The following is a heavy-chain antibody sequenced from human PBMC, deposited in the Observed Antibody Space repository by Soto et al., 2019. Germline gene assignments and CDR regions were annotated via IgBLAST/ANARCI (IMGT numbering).Heavy chain of an antibody. V-gene: IGHV5-51*01. Sequence: PGESLKISCKSSGYSFNSYWIGWVRQMPGKGLEWMGIIYLGDSDTRYSPSFQGQVTISADKSISTAYLQWSSLKASDTAMYYCARHLEGGTYYFDYWGQGTLVTVSS. CDR3: ARHLEGGTYYFDY. CDR2: IYLGDSDT. CDR1: GYSFNSYW. D-gene: IGHD3-3*01. J-gene: IGHJ4*02.